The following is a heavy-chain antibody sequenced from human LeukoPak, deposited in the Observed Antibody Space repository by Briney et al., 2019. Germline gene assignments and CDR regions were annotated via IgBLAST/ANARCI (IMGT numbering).Heavy chain of an antibody. D-gene: IGHD2-15*01. CDR1: GFIVSTND. Sequence: GGSLRLSCAASGFIVSTNDMSWVRQAPGKGLEWVSITYSDGGTYYAESVKGRFTISRDNSKNTLYLQMNSLRAEDTAVYYCTRGYSAYIYWGQGTLVTVSS. CDR2: TYSDGGT. J-gene: IGHJ4*02. CDR3: TRGYSAYIY. V-gene: IGHV3-53*01.